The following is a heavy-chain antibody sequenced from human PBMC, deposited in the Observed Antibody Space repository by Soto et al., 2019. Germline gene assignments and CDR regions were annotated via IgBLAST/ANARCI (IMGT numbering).Heavy chain of an antibody. Sequence: QVQLVESGGGVVQPGTSLRLSCVGSGFTFRSFVIHWVRQAPGKGLEWVALTSYAGSNTYYDDSVKGRFTISRDNSRNTVYLQMDSRRLEDTALYYCARWGTTGGLDVWGQGTLVSVSS. J-gene: IGHJ4*02. CDR3: ARWGTTGGLDV. D-gene: IGHD3-16*01. V-gene: IGHV3-30*19. CDR1: GFTFRSFV. CDR2: TSYAGSNT.